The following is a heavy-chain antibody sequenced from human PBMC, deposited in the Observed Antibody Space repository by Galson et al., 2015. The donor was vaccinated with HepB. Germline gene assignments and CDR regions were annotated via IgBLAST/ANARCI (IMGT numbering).Heavy chain of an antibody. CDR3: ARVPKLLWFGELFFDY. V-gene: IGHV4-59*01. CDR2: IYYSGST. J-gene: IGHJ4*02. CDR1: GGSISSYY. D-gene: IGHD3-10*01. Sequence: ETLSLTCTVSGGSISSYYWSWIRQPPGKGLEWIGYIYYSGSTNYNPSLKSRVTISVDTSKNQFSLKLSSVTAADTAVYYCARVPKLLWFGELFFDYWGQGTLVTVSS.